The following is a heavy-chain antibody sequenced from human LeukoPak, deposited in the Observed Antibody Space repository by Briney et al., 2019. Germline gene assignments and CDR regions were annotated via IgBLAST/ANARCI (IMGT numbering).Heavy chain of an antibody. V-gene: IGHV4-39*07. Sequence: PSETLSLTCTVSGGSISSSSYYWGWIRQPPGKGLEWIGSIYYSGSTNYNPSLKSRVTISVDTSKNQFSLKLSSVTAADTAVYYCARDVPTVATPYYYYGMDVWGQGTTVTVSS. CDR2: IYYSGST. J-gene: IGHJ6*02. CDR1: GGSISSSSYY. D-gene: IGHD4-11*01. CDR3: ARDVPTVATPYYYYGMDV.